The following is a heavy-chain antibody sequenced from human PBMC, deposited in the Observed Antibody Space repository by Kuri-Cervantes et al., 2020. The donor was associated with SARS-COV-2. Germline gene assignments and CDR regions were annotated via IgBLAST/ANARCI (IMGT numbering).Heavy chain of an antibody. CDR2: ISNGASTR. CDR3: ARMAGWIQFFDPFDY. CDR1: GFTFSDYN. Sequence: GGSLRLSCAASGFTFSDYNMNWVRQAPGKGLEWIAHISNGASTRFYADSVKGRFIISRDNARNVVYLQMSGLREDDTAVYYCARMAGWIQFFDPFDYWGQGSLATVPS. J-gene: IGHJ4*02. D-gene: IGHD5-18*01. V-gene: IGHV3-48*02.